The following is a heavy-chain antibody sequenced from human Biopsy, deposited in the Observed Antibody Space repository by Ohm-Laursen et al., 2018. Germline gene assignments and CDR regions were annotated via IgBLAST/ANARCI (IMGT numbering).Heavy chain of an antibody. D-gene: IGHD3-16*02. V-gene: IGHV5-51*01. J-gene: IGHJ6*02. CDR1: GYTFSNYW. CDR2: IYPDDSDT. CDR3: ARRSRSHIMDV. Sequence: GESLKISCKASGYTFSNYWIGWGRQMPGKGLEWMGLIYPDDSDTKYSPSFQGQVTISADKSSNTAYLQWTSLRASDTAIYYCARRSRSHIMDVWGQGTTVTVSS.